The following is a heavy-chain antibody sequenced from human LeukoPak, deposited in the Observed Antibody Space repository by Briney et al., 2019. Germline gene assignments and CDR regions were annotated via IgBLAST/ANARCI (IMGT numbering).Heavy chain of an antibody. CDR2: IYYNGST. CDR3: ASSDSSGYFYFDY. J-gene: IGHJ4*02. Sequence: SETLSLTCTVSGGSISGYYWSWIRQPPGKGLEWIGYIYYNGSTKYNPSLKSRVTISVDTSKNQFSLKLSSVTAADTAVYYCASSDSSGYFYFDYWGQGTLVTVSS. CDR1: GGSISGYY. D-gene: IGHD3-22*01. V-gene: IGHV4-59*01.